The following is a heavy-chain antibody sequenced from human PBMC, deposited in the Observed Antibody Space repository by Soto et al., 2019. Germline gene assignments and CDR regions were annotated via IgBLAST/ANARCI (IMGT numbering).Heavy chain of an antibody. V-gene: IGHV3-30*18. D-gene: IGHD5-18*01. Sequence: QVQVVESGGGVVQPGRSLRLSCAASGFTFSNYGMHWVRQAPGKGLEWVAVISNDGINKNYADSVKGRFIISRDNSRNTLYLQMNSLRDEDTAVYYCAKDRVQIWLYVGIFDDWGQGTMVTVSS. CDR1: GFTFSNYG. CDR3: AKDRVQIWLYVGIFDD. CDR2: ISNDGINK. J-gene: IGHJ4*02.